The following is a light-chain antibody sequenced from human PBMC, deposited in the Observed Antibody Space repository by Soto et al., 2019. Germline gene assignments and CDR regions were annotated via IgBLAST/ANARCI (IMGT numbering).Light chain of an antibody. CDR3: CSYAGRSTWV. CDR2: EVN. J-gene: IGLJ3*02. Sequence: QSALIQPASVSGSPGQSITISCTGTSSDVGSYNFVSWYQQHPGKAPKVTIYEVNKRPSGVSDRFSGSKSGNTASLTISGLQADDEADYYCCSYAGRSTWVLGGGTKVTVL. V-gene: IGLV2-23*02. CDR1: SSDVGSYNF.